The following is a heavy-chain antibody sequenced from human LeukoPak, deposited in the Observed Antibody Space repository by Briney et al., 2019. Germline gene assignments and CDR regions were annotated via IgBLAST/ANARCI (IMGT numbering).Heavy chain of an antibody. Sequence: ASVKVSCKAPGYTFTGYYMQWVRQAPGQGLEWMGWTNPNNGGTNYAQKFQGRVTMTRDTSISTAYMELSRLRSDDTAVYYCARVDNTFGGLIGNAVDYWGQGTLVTVSS. CDR2: TNPNNGGT. J-gene: IGHJ4*02. V-gene: IGHV1-2*02. CDR1: GYTFTGYY. D-gene: IGHD3-16*02. CDR3: ARVDNTFGGLIGNAVDY.